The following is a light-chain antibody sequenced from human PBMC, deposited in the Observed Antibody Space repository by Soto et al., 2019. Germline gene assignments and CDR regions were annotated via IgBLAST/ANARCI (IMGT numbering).Light chain of an antibody. CDR1: QSLVSSDGHNY. J-gene: IGKJ2*01. Sequence: DVVMTQSPLSLPATLGQPASISCRSSQSLVSSDGHNYLNWFQQRTGQSPRRLIYKVFNRDSGVPDRFSGRGSGTDFTLIINRVEDDDLGVYYCIQYTHWPNTFGHGTKLEIK. V-gene: IGKV2-30*01. CDR2: KVF. CDR3: IQYTHWPNT.